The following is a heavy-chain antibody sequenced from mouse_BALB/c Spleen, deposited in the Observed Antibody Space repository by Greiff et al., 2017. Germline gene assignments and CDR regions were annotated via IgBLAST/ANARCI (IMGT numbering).Heavy chain of an antibody. CDR3: TREGVTTVVGDY. D-gene: IGHD1-1*01. CDR2: ISSGGSYT. Sequence: EVQLVESGGGLVKPGGSLKLSCAASGFTFSSYTMSWVRQTPEKRLEWVATISSGGSYTYYPDSVKGRFTISRDNAKNTLYLQMSSLKSEDTAMYYCTREGVTTVVGDYWGQGTTLTVSS. CDR1: GFTFSSYT. V-gene: IGHV5-6-4*01. J-gene: IGHJ2*01.